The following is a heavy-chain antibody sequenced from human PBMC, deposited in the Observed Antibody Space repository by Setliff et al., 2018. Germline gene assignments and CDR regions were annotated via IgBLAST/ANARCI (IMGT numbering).Heavy chain of an antibody. CDR3: ARVLAADTYQDY. CDR2: INPASGTT. Sequence: ASVKVSCKASGYIFTDYFTHWVRQAPGQGLECMGWINPASGTTQFTDKLQGRITVTSDTSISTVYMELSGLRRDDTAIYFCARVLAADTYQDYWGQGTLVTVSS. V-gene: IGHV1-2*02. J-gene: IGHJ4*02. CDR1: GYIFTDYF. D-gene: IGHD2-21*01.